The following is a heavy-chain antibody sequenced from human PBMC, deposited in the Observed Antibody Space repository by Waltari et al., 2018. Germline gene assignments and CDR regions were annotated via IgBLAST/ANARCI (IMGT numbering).Heavy chain of an antibody. CDR2: IYYSGST. Sequence: QVQLQESGPGLVKPSETLSLTCTVSGGSISSYYWSWIRQPPGKGLGWIGYIYYSGSTNYNPSLKSRVTISVDTSKNQFSLKLSSVTAADTAVYYCARERAVAYYDFWSGYAGGFFDYWGQGTLVTVSS. CDR1: GGSISSYY. D-gene: IGHD3-3*01. CDR3: ARERAVAYYDFWSGYAGGFFDY. J-gene: IGHJ4*02. V-gene: IGHV4-59*01.